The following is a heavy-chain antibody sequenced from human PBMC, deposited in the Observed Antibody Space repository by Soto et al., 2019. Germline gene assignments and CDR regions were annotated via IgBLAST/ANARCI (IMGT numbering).Heavy chain of an antibody. V-gene: IGHV1-8*01. CDR1: GYTFTSYD. CDR2: KNPNSGNT. Sequence: AAVKVSCKASGYTFTSYDINWVRQATGQGLEWMGWKNPNSGNTGYEQKFQGRVTMTRNTSISTAYMELSSLRSEDTAVYYCAREYRYDSSRGRFDPWCQGTLVTVSS. D-gene: IGHD3-22*01. CDR3: AREYRYDSSRGRFDP. J-gene: IGHJ5*02.